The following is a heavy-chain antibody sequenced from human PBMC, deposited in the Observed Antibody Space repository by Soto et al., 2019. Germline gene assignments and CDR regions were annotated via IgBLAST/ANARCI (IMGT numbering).Heavy chain of an antibody. CDR1: GGAISTYY. D-gene: IGHD3-3*01. J-gene: IGHJ5*02. Sequence: SETLSLTCTVSGGAISTYYWTWIRQPAGKGLEWIGRIYSSGSTKYNPSLQSRVTMSLDTSNNQFSLRLTSVTAADTAVYYCARGQRFSDWFDPWGQGMLVTVSS. CDR2: IYSSGST. CDR3: ARGQRFSDWFDP. V-gene: IGHV4-4*07.